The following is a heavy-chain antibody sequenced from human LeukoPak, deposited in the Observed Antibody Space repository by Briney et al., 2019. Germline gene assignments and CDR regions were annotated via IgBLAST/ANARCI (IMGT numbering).Heavy chain of an antibody. J-gene: IGHJ4*02. CDR1: GYSFTSYW. V-gene: IGHV5-51*01. Sequence: GESLKISWKGSGYSFTSYWNGWVRQMPGKGLEWMGIIYPGDSDTRYSPSFQGQVTISAEKSISTAYLQWSSLKASDTAMYYCARPAAMAQIDYWGQGTLVTVSS. D-gene: IGHD5-18*01. CDR2: IYPGDSDT. CDR3: ARPAAMAQIDY.